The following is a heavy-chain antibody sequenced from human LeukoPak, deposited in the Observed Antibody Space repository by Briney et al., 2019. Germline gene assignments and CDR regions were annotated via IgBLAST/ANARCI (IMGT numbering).Heavy chain of an antibody. D-gene: IGHD2-2*01. CDR3: QLLPKPDY. CDR2: ISSNNRYI. V-gene: IGHV3-21*04. Sequence: GGSLRLSCAASGFTFSTYSMNWVRQAPGKGLEWVSSISSNNRYIYYADSVKGRFTISRDNSKNTLYLQMNSLRAEDTAVYWCQLLPKPDYWGQGTLVTVSS. CDR1: GFTFSTYS. J-gene: IGHJ4*02.